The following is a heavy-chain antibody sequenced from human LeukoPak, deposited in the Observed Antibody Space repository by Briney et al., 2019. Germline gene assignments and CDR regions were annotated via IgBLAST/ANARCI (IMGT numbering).Heavy chain of an antibody. CDR3: ARDRAVTQVWVEFDS. D-gene: IGHD3-16*01. CDR1: GFSVGNYY. J-gene: IGHJ5*01. CDR2: IRDSGAT. V-gene: IGHV3-66*03. Sequence: GGSLRLSCAGSGFSVGNYYVNWVRQAPGKGLEWVSLIRDSGATFYADSVKGRFTISRDNSKNTIYLQMNRLRVEDTAVYFCARDRAVTQVWVEFDSWGQGTQVTVSS.